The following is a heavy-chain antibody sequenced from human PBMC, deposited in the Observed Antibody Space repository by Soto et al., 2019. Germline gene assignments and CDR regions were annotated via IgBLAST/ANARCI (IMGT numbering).Heavy chain of an antibody. J-gene: IGHJ6*02. CDR2: MNEDGGTT. CDR1: GFTFSSYW. CDR3: ASDLSGRADV. D-gene: IGHD3-10*01. V-gene: IGHV3-74*02. Sequence: EVQLVESGGGLVRPGVSLRLSCAASGFTFSSYWMHWVRQAPGKGLVWVSRMNEDGGTTDYADSVKGRFTISRDNAQNTLYLQRNSLRVEDTAVYYCASDLSGRADVWGQGTTVTVSS.